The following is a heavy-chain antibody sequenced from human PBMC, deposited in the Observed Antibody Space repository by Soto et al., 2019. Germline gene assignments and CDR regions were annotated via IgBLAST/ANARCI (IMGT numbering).Heavy chain of an antibody. Sequence: QVQLVESGGGVVQPGGSLRLSCAASGFSFNNYGMHWVRQAPGKGLEWGAVILFDGSDNWYADSVKGRFTISRDNSKNTLYLHMNSLTAEDTAVYYCVKDMGYCSGGSCYWGAYFYYDMDVWGKGTTVTVSS. CDR3: VKDMGYCSGGSCYWGAYFYYDMDV. CDR1: GFSFNNYG. J-gene: IGHJ6*04. V-gene: IGHV3-30*18. CDR2: ILFDGSDN. D-gene: IGHD2-15*01.